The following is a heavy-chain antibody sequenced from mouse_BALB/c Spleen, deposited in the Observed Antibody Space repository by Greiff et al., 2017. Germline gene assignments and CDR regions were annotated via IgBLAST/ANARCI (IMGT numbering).Heavy chain of an antibody. D-gene: IGHD1-1*01. CDR1: GYTFTDYN. J-gene: IGHJ2*01. V-gene: IGHV1-18*01. CDR3: ARAYYYGSGYDYFDY. Sequence: VQLQQSGPELVKPGASVKIPCKASGYTFTDYNMDWVKQSHGKSLEWIGDINPNNGGTIYNQKFKGKATLTVDKSSSTAYMELRSLTSEDTAVYYCARAYYYGSGYDYFDYWGQGTTLTVSS. CDR2: INPNNGGT.